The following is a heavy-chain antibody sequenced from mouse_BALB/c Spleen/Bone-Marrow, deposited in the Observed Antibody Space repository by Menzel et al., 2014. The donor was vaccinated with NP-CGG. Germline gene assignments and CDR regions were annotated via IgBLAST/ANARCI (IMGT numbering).Heavy chain of an antibody. J-gene: IGHJ3*01. CDR1: GYNFTSYW. CDR3: ARFSQLGLLAY. CDR2: IYPGSGST. Sequence: VKLVESGAELVKPGTSVRLSCKASGYNFTSYWINWVKLRPGQGLEWIGDIYPGSGSTNYNEKFKSKATLTVDTSSSTAYMQLSSLAPEDSALYYCARFSQLGLLAYWGQGTLVTVSA. D-gene: IGHD3-1*01. V-gene: IGHV1-55*01.